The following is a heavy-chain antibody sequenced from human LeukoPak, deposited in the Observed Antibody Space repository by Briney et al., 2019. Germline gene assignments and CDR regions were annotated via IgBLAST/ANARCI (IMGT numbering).Heavy chain of an antibody. D-gene: IGHD3-22*01. CDR2: IDGGGGRT. V-gene: IGHV3-23*01. CDR1: GFAFSSYA. Sequence: GGSLRLSCTASGFAFSSYAMSWVRQAPGVGLEWVSAIDGGGGRTWHADSVRGRFTISRDNSKNTLFMQMNSLRAEDTAIYYCAKDFYDSSGSRYDYWGQGTLVTVSS. J-gene: IGHJ4*02. CDR3: AKDFYDSSGSRYDY.